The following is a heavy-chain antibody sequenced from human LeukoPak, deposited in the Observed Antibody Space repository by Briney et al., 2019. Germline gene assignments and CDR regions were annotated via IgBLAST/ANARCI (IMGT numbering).Heavy chain of an antibody. J-gene: IGHJ3*02. D-gene: IGHD4-11*01. CDR2: IYPGDSDT. Sequence: GESLKISCKGSGYSFTSYWIGWVRQMPGKGLEWMGIIYPGDSDTRYSPSFRGQVTISADKSISTAYLQWSSLKASDTAMYYCARDYSDYVGAFDIWGQGTMVTVSS. CDR3: ARDYSDYVGAFDI. CDR1: GYSFTSYW. V-gene: IGHV5-51*01.